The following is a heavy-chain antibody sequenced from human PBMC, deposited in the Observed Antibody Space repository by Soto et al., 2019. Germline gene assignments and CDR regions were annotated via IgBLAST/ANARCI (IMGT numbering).Heavy chain of an antibody. Sequence: SETLSLTCTVSGDSFSNYYWSWIRLPPGKGLEWIGFINTSGRTNYNPSLKSRVTISVDTSKNQISLKLGSVTTADTALYYCARVYSGYDFFDSWGQGTLVTVSS. D-gene: IGHD5-12*01. CDR2: INTSGRT. V-gene: IGHV4-59*01. CDR3: ARVYSGYDFFDS. CDR1: GDSFSNYY. J-gene: IGHJ4*02.